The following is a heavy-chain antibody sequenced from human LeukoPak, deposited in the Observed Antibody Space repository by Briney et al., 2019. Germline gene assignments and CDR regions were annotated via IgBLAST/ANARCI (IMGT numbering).Heavy chain of an antibody. D-gene: IGHD3-9*01. Sequence: GGSLRLSCAASGFTFSSYGMSWVRQAPGKGLEWVSAISGSGGSTYYADSVKGRFTISRDNSKNTLYLQMNSLRAEDTAVYYCAKGLRYFGPPGPMDVWGKGTTVTVSS. J-gene: IGHJ6*03. CDR3: AKGLRYFGPPGPMDV. CDR2: ISGSGGST. V-gene: IGHV3-23*01. CDR1: GFTFSSYG.